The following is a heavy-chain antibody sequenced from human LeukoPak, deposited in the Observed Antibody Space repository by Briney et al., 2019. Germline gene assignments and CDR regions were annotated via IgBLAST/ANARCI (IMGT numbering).Heavy chain of an antibody. J-gene: IGHJ4*02. CDR2: IYYSGST. Sequence: SQTLSLTCTVSGGSISSGDYYWSWIRQPPGKGLEWIGYIYYSGSTYYNPSLKSRVTISVDTSKSQFSLKLSSVTAADTAVYYCARTSYDYVWGSYRGFDYWGQGTLVTVSS. D-gene: IGHD3-16*02. V-gene: IGHV4-30-4*01. CDR1: GGSISSGDYY. CDR3: ARTSYDYVWGSYRGFDY.